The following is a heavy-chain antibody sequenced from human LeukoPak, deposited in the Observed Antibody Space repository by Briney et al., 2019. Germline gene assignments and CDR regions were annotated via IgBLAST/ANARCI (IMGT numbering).Heavy chain of an antibody. CDR1: GFTFSSYA. CDR3: AKGIAAGGLTTFDY. J-gene: IGHJ4*02. CDR2: ISSNGGSI. Sequence: GGSLRLSCAASGFTFSSYAMHWVRQAPGKGLEYISGISSNGGSIYYADSVKGRFTISRDNSMNTLYLQMSSLRPEDTAVYYCAKGIAAGGLTTFDYWGQGTLVTVSS. D-gene: IGHD6-13*01. V-gene: IGHV3-64D*06.